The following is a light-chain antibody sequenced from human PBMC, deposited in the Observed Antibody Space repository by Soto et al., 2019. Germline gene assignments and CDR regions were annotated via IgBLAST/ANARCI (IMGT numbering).Light chain of an antibody. CDR1: RSVYSSY. CDR2: GAS. J-gene: IGKJ4*01. CDR3: QQYGNSPL. V-gene: IGKV3-20*01. Sequence: EIGLTQSPGTLSLSPGERATLSCRASRSVYSSYLAWYQQKPGQAPRLLIYGASSRATGIPDRFSGSGSGTDFTLTISRLEPEDVAVYYCQQYGNSPLFGGGTKVEIK.